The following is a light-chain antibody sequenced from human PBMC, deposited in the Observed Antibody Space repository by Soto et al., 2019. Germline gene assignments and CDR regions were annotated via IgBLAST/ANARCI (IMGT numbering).Light chain of an antibody. J-gene: IGLJ1*01. CDR3: SSYTASSSALV. V-gene: IGLV2-14*01. Sequence: HSALTQPASVSGSPGQSITISCTGTSSDVGNYNYVSWYQQHPGKVPKLMIYDVNNRPSGVSNRFSGSKSGNTASLTISGLQAEDESDYYCSSYTASSSALVFGTGTKLTVL. CDR1: SSDVGNYNY. CDR2: DVN.